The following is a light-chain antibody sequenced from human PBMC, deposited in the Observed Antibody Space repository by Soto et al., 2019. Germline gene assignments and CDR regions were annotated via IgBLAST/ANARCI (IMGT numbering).Light chain of an antibody. CDR1: QSVSSY. CDR3: QQRSNWPLFT. J-gene: IGKJ3*01. CDR2: DAS. V-gene: IGKV3-11*01. Sequence: EIVLTQSPATLSLSPGERATLSCRASQSVSSYFAWYQQKPGQAPRLLIYDASNRATSIPARFSGSGSATDFTLTISSLEPEDFAVYYCQQRSNWPLFTFGPGTKVDIK.